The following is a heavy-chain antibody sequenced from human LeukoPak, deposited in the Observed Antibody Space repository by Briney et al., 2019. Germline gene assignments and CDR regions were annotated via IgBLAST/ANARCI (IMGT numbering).Heavy chain of an antibody. CDR2: ISSSSSYI. CDR3: VKDPGSRRDLDY. V-gene: IGHV3-21*01. D-gene: IGHD2-15*01. J-gene: IGHJ4*02. CDR1: GFTFSSYS. Sequence: GGSLRLSCAASGFTFSSYSMNWVRQAPGKGLEWVSSISSSSSYIYYADSVKGRFTISRDNSKNTLYLQMSSLRVEDTAVYYCVKDPGSRRDLDYWGQGTLVTVSS.